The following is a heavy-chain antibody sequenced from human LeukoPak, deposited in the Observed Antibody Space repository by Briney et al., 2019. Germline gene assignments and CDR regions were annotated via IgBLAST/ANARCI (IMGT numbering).Heavy chain of an antibody. J-gene: IGHJ4*02. CDR2: ISISSNYI. V-gene: IGHV3-21*01. CDR3: ARDGGGGLDY. D-gene: IGHD2-15*01. CDR1: GFTLSNYN. Sequence: PGGSLRLSCAASGFTLSNYNMNWVRQAPGKGLEWVSCISISSNYIYYPDSVKGRFTNSRDNAKNSLYLQMNSLRAEDTAVYYCARDGGGGLDYWGQGTLVTVS.